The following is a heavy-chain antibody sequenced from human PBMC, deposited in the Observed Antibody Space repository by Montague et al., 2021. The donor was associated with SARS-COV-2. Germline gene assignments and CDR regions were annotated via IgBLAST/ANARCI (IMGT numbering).Heavy chain of an antibody. J-gene: IGHJ4*02. Sequence: SETLSLTCTVSIGSSTYYWACCRQPPGKGLEWFVSMYPGGKIFYYSSLQSRVTMSIDTSENQFSLKLNSVTAAATAVYYCARHSGGWVVYGLDYWGQGTLVTVSS. CDR1: IGSSTYY. CDR2: MYPGGKI. D-gene: IGHD2-8*02. V-gene: IGHV4-39*01. CDR3: ARHSGGWVVYGLDY.